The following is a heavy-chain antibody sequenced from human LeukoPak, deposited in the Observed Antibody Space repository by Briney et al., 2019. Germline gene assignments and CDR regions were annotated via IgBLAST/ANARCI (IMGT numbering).Heavy chain of an antibody. CDR2: ISSSSTI. V-gene: IGHV3-48*01. CDR1: GFTFSSYS. Sequence: GGSLRLSCAASGFTFSSYSMNWVRQAPGKGLEWVSYISSSSTIYYADSVKGRFTISRDNAKNSLYLQMNSLRAEDTAVYYCARGGYTSSWYWLYWGQGTLVTVSS. CDR3: ARGGYTSSWYWLY. J-gene: IGHJ4*02. D-gene: IGHD6-13*01.